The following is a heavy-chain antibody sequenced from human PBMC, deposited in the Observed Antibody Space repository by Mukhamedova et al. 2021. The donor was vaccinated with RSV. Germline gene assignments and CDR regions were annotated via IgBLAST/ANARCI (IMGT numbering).Heavy chain of an antibody. D-gene: IGHD3-10*01. CDR2: INPSGGDT. Sequence: EYMGIINPSGGDTDYAQKFQDRLTLTRDTSTSTVHLEVKSLGSEDTAMYYCARRAAVSGYLDHWGQGT. J-gene: IGHJ4*02. CDR3: ARRAAVSGYLDH. V-gene: IGHV1-46*01.